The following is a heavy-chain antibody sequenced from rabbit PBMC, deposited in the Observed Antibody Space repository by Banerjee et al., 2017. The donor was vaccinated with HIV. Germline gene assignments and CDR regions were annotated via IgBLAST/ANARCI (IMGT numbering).Heavy chain of an antibody. J-gene: IGHJ4*01. CDR2: MDTGNT. V-gene: IGHV1S40*01. D-gene: IGHD4-1*01. CDR3: ARDLAGVIGWNFNL. CDR1: GFSFSSDYD. Sequence: QSLEESGGDLVKPGASLTLTCTVSGFSFSSDYDMCWVRQAPGKGLELIACMDTGNTVYASWAKGPFTISKTSSTTVTLQMTSLTAADTATYFCARDLAGVIGWNFNLWGPGTLVTVS.